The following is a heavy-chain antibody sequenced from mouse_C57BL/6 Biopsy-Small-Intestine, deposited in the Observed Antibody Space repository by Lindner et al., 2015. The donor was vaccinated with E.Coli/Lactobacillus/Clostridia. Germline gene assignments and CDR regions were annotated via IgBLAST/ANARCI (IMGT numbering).Heavy chain of an antibody. CDR2: ILPGSGST. CDR1: GYTFTGYW. CDR3: ARLFGYVMDY. J-gene: IGHJ4*01. V-gene: IGHV1-9*01. Sequence: VQLQESGSDLMKPGASVKLSCKAAGYTFTGYWIEWVRQRPGHGLEWIGQILPGSGSTTYSEKFQGKATFTADTSSNTAYMQLSSLTTEDSAIYYCARLFGYVMDYWGQGTSVTVSS.